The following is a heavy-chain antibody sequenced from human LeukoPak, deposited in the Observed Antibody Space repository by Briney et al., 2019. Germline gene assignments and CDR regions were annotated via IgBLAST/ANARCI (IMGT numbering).Heavy chain of an antibody. D-gene: IGHD5-18*01. CDR2: ISSRGDTI. CDR1: GFTFSDYY. Sequence: GGSLRLSCAASGFTFSDYYMSWIRQAPGQGLEWVSYISSRGDTIYYTDSVKGRFTISRDNAKNSLYLQMNSLRAEDTAVYYCARTGGPQLWLTWGQGTLVTVSS. J-gene: IGHJ5*02. V-gene: IGHV3-11*04. CDR3: ARTGGPQLWLT.